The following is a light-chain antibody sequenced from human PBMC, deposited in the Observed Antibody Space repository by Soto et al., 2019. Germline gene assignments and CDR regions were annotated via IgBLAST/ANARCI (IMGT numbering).Light chain of an antibody. CDR3: QQRSNWPRT. Sequence: EIFLTQSPSALALSPGERATLSCRASQSVDSYLAWYQQKPGQAPRLLIYAASTRATGIPARFSGSGSGTDFTLTISSLEPEDFAVYYCQQRSNWPRTFGQGTKVDIK. V-gene: IGKV3-11*01. CDR2: AAS. J-gene: IGKJ1*01. CDR1: QSVDSY.